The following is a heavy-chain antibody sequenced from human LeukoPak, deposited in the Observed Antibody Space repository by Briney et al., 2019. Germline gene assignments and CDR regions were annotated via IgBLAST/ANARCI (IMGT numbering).Heavy chain of an antibody. CDR3: ARNVLLWFGEWNNAFDI. D-gene: IGHD3-10*01. Sequence: PSETLSLTCTVSGGSISSYYWSWIRQPPGKGLEWIGYIYYSGSTNYNPSLKSRVTISVDTSKNQFSLKLSSVTAADTAVYYCARNVLLWFGEWNNAFDIWGQGTMVTVSS. CDR1: GGSISSYY. J-gene: IGHJ3*02. CDR2: IYYSGST. V-gene: IGHV4-59*01.